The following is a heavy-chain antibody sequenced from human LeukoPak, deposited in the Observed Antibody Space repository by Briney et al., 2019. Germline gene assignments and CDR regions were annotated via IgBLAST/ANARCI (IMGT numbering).Heavy chain of an antibody. Sequence: ASVKVSCKVSGYSLTELSMHWVRQAPGKGLEWMGGLDPKDGEIVYAQNFQGRVTMTEGTFADTAYMELSSLRSEDTAVYYCAREDCSSTSCTLDDWGQGTLVTVSP. J-gene: IGHJ4*02. CDR3: AREDCSSTSCTLDD. CDR2: LDPKDGEI. D-gene: IGHD2-2*01. CDR1: GYSLTELS. V-gene: IGHV1-24*01.